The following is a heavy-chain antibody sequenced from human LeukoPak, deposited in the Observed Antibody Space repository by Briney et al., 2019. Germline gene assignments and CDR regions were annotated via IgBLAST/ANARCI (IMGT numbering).Heavy chain of an antibody. D-gene: IGHD1-26*01. V-gene: IGHV3-30-3*01. Sequence: GGSLRLSCAASGFTFSSYAMHWVRQAPGKGLEWEAVISYDGSNKYYADSVKGRFTISRDNSKNTLYLQMNSLRAEDTAVYYCARARSYYFDAFDIWGQGTMVTVSS. J-gene: IGHJ3*02. CDR2: ISYDGSNK. CDR1: GFTFSSYA. CDR3: ARARSYYFDAFDI.